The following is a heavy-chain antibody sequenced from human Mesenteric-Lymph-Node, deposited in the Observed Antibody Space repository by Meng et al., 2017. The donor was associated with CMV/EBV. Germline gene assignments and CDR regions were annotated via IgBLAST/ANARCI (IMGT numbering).Heavy chain of an antibody. CDR1: GGSISSSSYY. D-gene: IGHD2/OR15-2a*01. J-gene: IGHJ4*02. CDR2: IYYSGST. CDR3: ARDRNRWGLFDF. Sequence: TVSGGSISSSSYYWGWIRQPPGKGLEWIGTIYYSGSTDDNPSLKSRVTISLDTSKNQFSLRLNSVTAADTAVYYCARDRNRWGLFDFWGQGALVTVSS. V-gene: IGHV4-39*07.